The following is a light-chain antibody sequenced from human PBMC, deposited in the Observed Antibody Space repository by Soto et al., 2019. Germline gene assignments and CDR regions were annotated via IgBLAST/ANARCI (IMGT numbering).Light chain of an antibody. J-gene: IGKJ3*01. V-gene: IGKV3-11*01. Sequence: EIVLTQSPATLSLSPGERATLSCRASQSVSSYLAWYQQKPGQAPRLLIYDASNRATGIPARFSGSGSGTDFTLTISSLEPDDLAVYYCQQRSNCPRIFTFGPGTKVDIK. CDR3: QQRSNCPRIFT. CDR2: DAS. CDR1: QSVSSY.